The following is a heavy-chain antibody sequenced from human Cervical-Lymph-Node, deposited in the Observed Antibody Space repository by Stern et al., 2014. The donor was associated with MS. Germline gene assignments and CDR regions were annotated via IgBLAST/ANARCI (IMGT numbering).Heavy chain of an antibody. CDR2: IIPILGTP. Sequence: VQLVESGAEVKKPGSSVKVSCKGSGGTFSSQAINWVRQAPGQGLAWVGGIIPILGTPNDAPKVQDRVAITADGSTSTAYMDLSSLRSEDTAVYYCATVTTVTVGSMDVWGQGTTVTVSS. V-gene: IGHV1-69*01. CDR3: ATVTTVTVGSMDV. J-gene: IGHJ6*02. D-gene: IGHD4-17*01. CDR1: GGTFSSQA.